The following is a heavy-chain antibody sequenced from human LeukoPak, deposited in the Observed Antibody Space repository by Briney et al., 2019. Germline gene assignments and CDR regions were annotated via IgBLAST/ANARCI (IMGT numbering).Heavy chain of an antibody. CDR3: ARWHSHGRYFDY. Sequence: SQTLSLTCTVSGGSISSGSYYWSWIRQPAGKGLEWIGRIYTSGSTNYNPSLKSRVTISVDASKNQLSLRLTSATAADTAVYYCARWHSHGRYFDYWGRGALVTVSS. D-gene: IGHD2-21*01. CDR2: IYTSGST. V-gene: IGHV4-61*02. CDR1: GGSISSGSYY. J-gene: IGHJ4*02.